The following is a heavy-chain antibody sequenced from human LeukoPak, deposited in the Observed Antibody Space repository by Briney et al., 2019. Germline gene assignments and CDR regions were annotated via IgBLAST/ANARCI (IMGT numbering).Heavy chain of an antibody. V-gene: IGHV4-39*07. CDR3: ARDLTGRYYGSGGFDP. D-gene: IGHD3-10*01. J-gene: IGHJ5*02. Sequence: SETLSLTCTVSGGSISSSSYYWGWIRQPPGKGLEWIGSIYYSGSTYYNPSLKSRVTISVDTSKNQFSLKLSSVTAADTAVYYCARDLTGRYYGSGGFDPWGQGTLVTVSS. CDR1: GGSISSSSYY. CDR2: IYYSGST.